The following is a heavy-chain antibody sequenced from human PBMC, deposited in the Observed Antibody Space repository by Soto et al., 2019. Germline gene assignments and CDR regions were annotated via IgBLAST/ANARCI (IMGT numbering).Heavy chain of an antibody. Sequence: QVQLVQSGAEVKKPGASVKVSCKASGYTFTSYAMHWVRQAPGQRLEWMGWINTGNGNTKYSQKFQGRVTITRDTSASTAYMELSSLRSEDTAVYYCARPHFSSSYYFDYWGQGTLVTVSS. D-gene: IGHD6-13*01. J-gene: IGHJ4*02. CDR1: GYTFTSYA. V-gene: IGHV1-3*04. CDR2: INTGNGNT. CDR3: ARPHFSSSYYFDY.